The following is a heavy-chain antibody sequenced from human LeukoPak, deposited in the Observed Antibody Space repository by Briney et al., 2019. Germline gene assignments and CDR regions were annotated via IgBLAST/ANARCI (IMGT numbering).Heavy chain of an antibody. CDR1: GGSISSDDYY. Sequence: PSETLSLTCSVSGGSISSDDYYWSWIRQPPGKGLEWIGYIHYSGSTYHNPSLKSRVTISEDTSKNQFSLRLSSVAAADTAVYYCARSFRPPNTYYFDYWGQGTLVTVSS. CDR3: ARSFRPPNTYYFDY. CDR2: IHYSGST. V-gene: IGHV4-30-4*02. D-gene: IGHD3-16*01. J-gene: IGHJ4*02.